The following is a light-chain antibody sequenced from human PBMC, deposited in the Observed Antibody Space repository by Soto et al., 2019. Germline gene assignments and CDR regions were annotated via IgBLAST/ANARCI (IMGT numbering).Light chain of an antibody. CDR1: QSVNSW. V-gene: IGKV1-5*03. J-gene: IGKJ5*01. Sequence: DIQMTQSPSTLSASVGDRVTITCRASQSVNSWLAWYQQKPGQAPKLLIYNASSLESGVPSRFSGSGSGTEFTLTISSLQPDDFAAYYCQQYEMYPITFGQGTRLEIK. CDR3: QQYEMYPIT. CDR2: NAS.